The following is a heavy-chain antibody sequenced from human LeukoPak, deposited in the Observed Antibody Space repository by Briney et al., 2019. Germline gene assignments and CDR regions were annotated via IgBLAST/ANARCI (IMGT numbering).Heavy chain of an antibody. CDR3: ARVLDSSSSRYQAFPY. CDR2: TKQDGSEK. Sequence: PGGSVRLSCAACGFTFRSYWMFWLRQAPGKGLEGVANTKQDGSEKYYVDSVKGRFTIFRDNAKNSLYLQMNSLRAEDTAVYYCARVLDSSSSRYQAFPYWGQGTLVTVSS. V-gene: IGHV3-7*01. J-gene: IGHJ4*02. D-gene: IGHD2-15*01. CDR1: GFTFRSYW.